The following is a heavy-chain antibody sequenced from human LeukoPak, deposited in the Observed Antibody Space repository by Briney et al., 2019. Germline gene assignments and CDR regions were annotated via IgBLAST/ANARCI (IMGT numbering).Heavy chain of an antibody. CDR1: GFPFSSYG. J-gene: IGHJ3*02. CDR2: IWYDGSKK. D-gene: IGHD2-21*02. CDR3: ARIYCGGDCLDSAPLSDAFDI. Sequence: PGRSLRLSCAASGFPFSSYGMHWVRQAPGKGLEWVAVIWYDGSKKYYGDSVKGRFTTSRDNSKNTLYLQVNGLRAEDTAVYYCARIYCGGDCLDSAPLSDAFDIWGQGTMVTVSS. V-gene: IGHV3-33*01.